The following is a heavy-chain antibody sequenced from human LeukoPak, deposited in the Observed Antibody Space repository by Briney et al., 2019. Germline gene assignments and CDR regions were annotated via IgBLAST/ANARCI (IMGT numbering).Heavy chain of an antibody. J-gene: IGHJ3*02. CDR3: AKSPPNYYDSSGPLDAFDI. V-gene: IGHV3-23*01. Sequence: GGSLRLSCAASGFTFSSYAMSWVRQAPGKGLEWVSAISGSGGSTYYADSVKGRFTISRDNSKSTLYLQMNSLRAEDTAVYYCAKSPPNYYDSSGPLDAFDIWGQGTMVTVSS. CDR2: ISGSGGST. D-gene: IGHD3-22*01. CDR1: GFTFSSYA.